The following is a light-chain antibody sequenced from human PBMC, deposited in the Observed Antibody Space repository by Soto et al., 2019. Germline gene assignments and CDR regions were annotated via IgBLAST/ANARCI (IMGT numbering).Light chain of an antibody. J-gene: IGLJ2*01. Sequence: QAVVTQPPSASGTPGQRVTISCSGGSSNIGSNYVYWYQQLPGTAPKLLIYSNNQRPSGVPDRFSGSKSGTSASLSISGLRSEDEADYYCASWDDRVSVVAFGGGTKLTVL. CDR2: SNN. CDR1: SSNIGSNY. V-gene: IGLV1-47*01. CDR3: ASWDDRVSVVA.